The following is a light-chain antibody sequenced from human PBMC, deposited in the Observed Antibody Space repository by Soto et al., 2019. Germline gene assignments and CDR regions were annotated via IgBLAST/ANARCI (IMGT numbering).Light chain of an antibody. V-gene: IGKV1-5*01. CDR3: QHYNSYLTST. CDR1: QSIRLY. Sequence: DIQMTQSPSTLSASVGDRVTITCRASQSIRLYLAWYQQKAGKAPKVLIWDASSLESGVTSRFSGSGYGTEFTLTIRNPPPDDFATEYYQHYNSYLTSTCGRGTVAEIK. J-gene: IGKJ1*01. CDR2: DAS.